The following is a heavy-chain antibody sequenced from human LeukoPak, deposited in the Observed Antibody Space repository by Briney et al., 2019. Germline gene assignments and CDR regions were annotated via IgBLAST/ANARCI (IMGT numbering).Heavy chain of an antibody. CDR2: IRYDGSNK. CDR3: AKDRTIAAQGLAGY. J-gene: IGHJ4*02. D-gene: IGHD6-6*01. CDR1: GFTFSSYA. V-gene: IGHV3-30*02. Sequence: GGSLRLSCAASGFTFSSYAMSWVRQAPGKGLEWVAFIRYDGSNKYYADSVKGRFTISRDNSKNTLYLQMNSLRAEDTAVYYCAKDRTIAAQGLAGYWGQGTLVTVSS.